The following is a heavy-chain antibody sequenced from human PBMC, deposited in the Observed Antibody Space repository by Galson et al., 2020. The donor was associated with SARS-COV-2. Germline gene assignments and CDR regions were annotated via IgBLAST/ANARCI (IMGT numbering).Heavy chain of an antibody. CDR2: IKHDGSAR. CDR3: ARDTY. J-gene: IGHJ4*02. Sequence: GESLKISCVASGLTLSNYWMSWVRQAPGKGPEWVAAIKHDGSARGYVDSVEGRFTISRANAKNSLYLQMNNLRAEGTAIYYCARDTYGGQGALVTVSS. CDR1: GLTLSNYW. V-gene: IGHV3-7*03.